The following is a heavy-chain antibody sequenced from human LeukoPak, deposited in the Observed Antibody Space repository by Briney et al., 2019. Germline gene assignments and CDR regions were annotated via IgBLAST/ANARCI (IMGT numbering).Heavy chain of an antibody. D-gene: IGHD3-22*01. CDR1: GYSFSNCR. CDR2: IYPGDSET. CDR3: ARPHYYDSSGYYYFDY. V-gene: IGHV5-51*01. Sequence: GESLTISSKGSGYSFSNCRSGWVRQMPGKGLEWMGIIYPGDSETRYSPSFQGQVTISADKSISTAYLQWSSLKASDTAMYYCARPHYYDSSGYYYFDYSGQGSLVTVSS. J-gene: IGHJ4*02.